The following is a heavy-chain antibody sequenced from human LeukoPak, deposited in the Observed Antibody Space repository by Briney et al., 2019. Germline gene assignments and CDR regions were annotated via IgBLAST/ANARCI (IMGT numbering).Heavy chain of an antibody. CDR1: GGSFSGYY. Sequence: NASETLSLTCAVYGGSFSGYYWSWIRQPPGKGLEWIGEINHSGSTNYNPSLKSRVTISVDTSKNQFSLKLSSVTAADTAVYYCARGFRYGSGINSHFDYWGQGTLVTVSS. CDR3: ARGFRYGSGINSHFDY. V-gene: IGHV4-34*01. D-gene: IGHD3-10*01. CDR2: INHSGST. J-gene: IGHJ4*02.